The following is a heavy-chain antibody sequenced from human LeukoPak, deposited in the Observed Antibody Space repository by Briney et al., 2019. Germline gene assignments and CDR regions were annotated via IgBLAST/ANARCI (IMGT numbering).Heavy chain of an antibody. CDR1: GGTFSSYA. CDR2: TIPIFGTA. Sequence: SVKVSCKASGGTFSSYAISWVRQAPGQGLEWMGRTIPIFGTANYAQKFQGRVTITTDESTSTAYMELSSLRSEDTAVYYCARDRVAATDAFDIWGQGTMVTVSS. CDR3: ARDRVAATDAFDI. D-gene: IGHD2-15*01. J-gene: IGHJ3*02. V-gene: IGHV1-69*05.